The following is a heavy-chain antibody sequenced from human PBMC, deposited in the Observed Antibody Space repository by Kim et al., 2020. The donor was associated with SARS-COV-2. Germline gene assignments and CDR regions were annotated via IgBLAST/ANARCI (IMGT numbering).Heavy chain of an antibody. J-gene: IGHJ6*03. CDR2: IYPGDSDT. CDR3: ATADSEYSRYYYMDV. Sequence: GESLKISCKGSGYSFTSYWIGWVRQMPGKGLEWMGIIYPGDSDTRYSPSFQGQVTISADKSISTAYLQWSSLKASDTAMYYCATADSEYSRYYYMDVWGKGTTVTVSS. V-gene: IGHV5-51*01. CDR1: GYSFTSYW. D-gene: IGHD6-6*01.